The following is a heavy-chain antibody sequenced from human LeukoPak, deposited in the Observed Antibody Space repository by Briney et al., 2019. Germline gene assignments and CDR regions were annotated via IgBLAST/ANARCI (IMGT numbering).Heavy chain of an antibody. Sequence: GGSLRLSCAASGFTFSLYDMHWVRQATGKSLEWVSGVGNEGSTFYPGSLKGRFTISRDNAKNSLYLQMNSLSAEDTAVYYCIRDLGLSHAYGAFDVWGQGALVTVSS. CDR2: VGNEGST. V-gene: IGHV3-13*01. J-gene: IGHJ3*01. CDR1: GFTFSLYD. CDR3: IRDLGLSHAYGAFDV. D-gene: IGHD3-16*01.